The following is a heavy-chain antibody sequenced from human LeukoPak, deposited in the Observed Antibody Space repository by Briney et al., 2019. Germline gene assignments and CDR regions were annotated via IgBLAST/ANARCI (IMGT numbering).Heavy chain of an antibody. J-gene: IGHJ4*02. Sequence: SETLSLTGTVSGGSISSSSYYWGWIRQPPGKGLEWIGSIYYSGSTYYNPSLKSRVTISVDTSKNQFSLKLSSVTAADTAVYYCARVPRNNYYDSSGTRDYWGQGTLVTVSS. CDR3: ARVPRNNYYDSSGTRDY. CDR1: GGSISSSSYY. V-gene: IGHV4-39*01. CDR2: IYYSGST. D-gene: IGHD3-22*01.